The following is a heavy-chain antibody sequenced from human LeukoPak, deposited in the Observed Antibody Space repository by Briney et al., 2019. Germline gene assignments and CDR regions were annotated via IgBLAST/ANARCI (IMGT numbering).Heavy chain of an antibody. CDR2: NPSGGST. V-gene: IGHV1-46*01. CDR3: ARAIAPNWFDP. Sequence: NPSGGSTSYAQKFQGRVTMTRDMSTSTVYMELSSLRSEDTAVYYCARAIAPNWFDPWGQGTLVTVSS. J-gene: IGHJ5*02.